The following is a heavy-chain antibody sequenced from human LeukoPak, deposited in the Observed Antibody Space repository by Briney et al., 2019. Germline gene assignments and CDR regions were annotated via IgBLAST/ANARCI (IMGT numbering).Heavy chain of an antibody. Sequence: SETLSLTCTVSGDSISSYYWSWVRQPPGKALEWVGYIYYSGSTNYNPSLKSRVTLSVDTSKNQFSLRLSSVTAADTAVYYCARGRWGIAAAGTSYWGQGTLVAVSS. D-gene: IGHD6-13*01. CDR3: ARGRWGIAAAGTSY. J-gene: IGHJ4*02. CDR2: IYYSGST. V-gene: IGHV4-59*01. CDR1: GDSISSYY.